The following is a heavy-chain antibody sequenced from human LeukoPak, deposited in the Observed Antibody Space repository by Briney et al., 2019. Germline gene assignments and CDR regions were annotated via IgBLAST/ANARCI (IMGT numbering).Heavy chain of an antibody. CDR1: GSTFNTFN. Sequence: GGSLRLSCAASGSTFNTFNMNWVRQAPGKGLEWFSSFTSGGDYIYYADSVKGRFTTSRDNAKNSLSLQLNSLRVEDTAVYYCARGHYDVLAASYKWTPDYWGQGTPVTVSS. CDR2: FTSGGDYI. J-gene: IGHJ4*02. D-gene: IGHD3-9*01. CDR3: ARGHYDVLAASYKWTPDY. V-gene: IGHV3-21*01.